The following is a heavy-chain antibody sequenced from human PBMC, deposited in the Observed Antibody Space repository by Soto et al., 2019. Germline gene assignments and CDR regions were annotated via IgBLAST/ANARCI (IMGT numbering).Heavy chain of an antibody. CDR2: IMPIFGSA. V-gene: IGHV1-69*01. Sequence: SVKVSCKASGGTFSRNTISWVRQAPGQGLEWMGGIMPIFGSANYAQKFQGRVTITADEYTRTVYMELSRLRSEDTAVYYCARQSASDTSGYYYAYWGQGTLVTVSS. D-gene: IGHD3-22*01. J-gene: IGHJ4*02. CDR1: GGTFSRNT. CDR3: ARQSASDTSGYYYAY.